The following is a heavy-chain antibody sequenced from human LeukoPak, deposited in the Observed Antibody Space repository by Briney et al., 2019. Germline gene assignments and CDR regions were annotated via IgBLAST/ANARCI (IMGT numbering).Heavy chain of an antibody. D-gene: IGHD3-3*02. CDR3: ARGDKYIAFSPPLQGFDY. CDR1: GFTVSSNY. CDR2: LYSGGRT. V-gene: IGHV3-66*01. J-gene: IGHJ4*02. Sequence: GGSLRLSCAASGFTVSSNYMSWVRQAPGKGLEWVSLLYSGGRTYYADPVKGKFTISRDNSKNTLYLQMSSLRAEDTAVYYCARGDKYIAFSPPLQGFDYWGQGTLVTVSS.